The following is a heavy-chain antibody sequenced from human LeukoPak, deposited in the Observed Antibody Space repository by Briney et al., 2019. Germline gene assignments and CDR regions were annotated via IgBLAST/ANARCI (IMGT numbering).Heavy chain of an antibody. CDR2: IRNDGTIK. Sequence: GGFLRLSCAASGFTFRTYGMHWVRQAPGKGLEWVAFIRNDGTIKYYADSVKGRFTISRDNSKSTLYLQMNSLRAEDTAVYYCARIGSLYGMDVWGQGTTVTVSS. V-gene: IGHV3-30*02. J-gene: IGHJ6*02. CDR3: ARIGSLYGMDV. CDR1: GFTFRTYG. D-gene: IGHD2-15*01.